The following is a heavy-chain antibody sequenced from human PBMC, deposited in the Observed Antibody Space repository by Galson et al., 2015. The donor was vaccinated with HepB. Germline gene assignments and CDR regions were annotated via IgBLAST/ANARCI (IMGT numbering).Heavy chain of an antibody. CDR2: IWYDGSNK. J-gene: IGHJ5*02. CDR1: GFTFRSYG. CDR3: ARATLRWFDP. D-gene: IGHD2/OR15-2a*01. Sequence: SLRLSCAASGFTFRSYGMHWVRQAPGKGLEWVAVIWYDGSNKYYADSVKGRFTISRDNAKNSLYLQMNSLRAEDTAVYYCARATLRWFDPWGQGTLVTVSS. V-gene: IGHV3-33*01.